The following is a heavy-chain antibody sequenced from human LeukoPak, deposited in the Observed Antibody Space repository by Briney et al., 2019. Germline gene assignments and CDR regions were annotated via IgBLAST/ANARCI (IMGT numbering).Heavy chain of an antibody. J-gene: IGHJ4*02. CDR1: GFTFSSYA. V-gene: IGHV3-23*01. D-gene: IGHD6-6*01. Sequence: GGSLRLSCAASGFTFSSYAMSWVRQAPGKGLERVSAISGSGGSTYYADSVKGRFTISRDNSKNTLYLQMNSLRAEDTAVYYCAKVLLAAVYSSSSFDYWGQGTLVTVSS. CDR2: ISGSGGST. CDR3: AKVLLAAVYSSSSFDY.